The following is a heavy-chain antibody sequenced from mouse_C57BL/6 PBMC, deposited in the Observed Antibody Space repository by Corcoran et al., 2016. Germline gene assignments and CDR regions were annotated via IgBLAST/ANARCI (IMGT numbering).Heavy chain of an antibody. CDR2: IYPGSGNT. CDR3: ERSENYGSSYGAMDY. V-gene: IGHV1-76*01. D-gene: IGHD1-1*01. CDR1: GYTFTDYY. J-gene: IGHJ4*01. Sequence: VQLMQSGAELVRPGASVKLSCKASGYTFTDYYINWVKQRPGQGIEWIVRIYPGSGNTYYNEQFKGKATMTAEKSSSTAYMQLSSLTSEDSAVYVCERSENYGSSYGAMDYWGQGTSVTVSS.